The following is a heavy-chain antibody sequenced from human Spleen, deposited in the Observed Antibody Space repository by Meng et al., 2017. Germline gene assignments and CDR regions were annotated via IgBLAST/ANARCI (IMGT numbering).Heavy chain of an antibody. CDR3: ARLTPAIDY. V-gene: IGHV4-30-2*05. Sequence: QLQLQESDSGLVKPSQTLSLTCTVSGGSISSGGYSWRWIRQPPGKGLGWIAYISHSGSTCHNPSLKSRVTISVDTSKNQFSLKLSSVTAADTAVYYCARLTPAIDYWGQGTLVTVSS. CDR1: GGSISSGGYS. J-gene: IGHJ4*02. CDR2: ISHSGST. D-gene: IGHD4-23*01.